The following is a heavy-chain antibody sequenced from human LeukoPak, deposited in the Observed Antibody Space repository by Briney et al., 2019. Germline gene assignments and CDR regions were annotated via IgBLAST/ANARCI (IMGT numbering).Heavy chain of an antibody. CDR2: IYYSGST. CDR1: GGSISSGSYY. D-gene: IGHD3-10*01. V-gene: IGHV4-61*01. CDR3: ARGAGGWFDP. Sequence: SETLSLTCTVSGGSISSGSYYWSWIRQPPGKGLEWIGYIYYSGSTNYNPSLKSRVTISVDTSKNQFSLKLSSVTAADTAVYYCARGAGGWFDPWGQGTLVTVSS. J-gene: IGHJ5*02.